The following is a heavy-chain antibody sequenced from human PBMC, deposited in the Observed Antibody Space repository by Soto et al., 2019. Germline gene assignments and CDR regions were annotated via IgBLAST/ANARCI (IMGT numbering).Heavy chain of an antibody. J-gene: IGHJ4*02. Sequence: EVQLVESGGGLVKPGGSLRLSCAASGFTFSSYNINWVRQAPGKGLEWVSSISSSSSYIYYADSVKGRFTMSRDNAKNSLYLQMNSLRAEDTAVYYCARDLYYYDSSAYYGYWGQGTLVTVSS. CDR3: ARDLYYYDSSAYYGY. CDR1: GFTFSSYN. CDR2: ISSSSSYI. D-gene: IGHD3-22*01. V-gene: IGHV3-21*01.